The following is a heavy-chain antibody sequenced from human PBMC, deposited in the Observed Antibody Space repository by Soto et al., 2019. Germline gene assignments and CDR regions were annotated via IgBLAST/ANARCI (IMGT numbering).Heavy chain of an antibody. Sequence: SVKVSCTASRGTFSSYAISWVRQAPGQGLEWMGGIIPIFGTANYAQKFQGRVTIPADESTSTAYMELSSLRSEDTAVYYCAKDLSSLGWLALGAPFDSWGQGTLVTVSS. CDR1: RGTFSSYA. D-gene: IGHD3-22*01. CDR2: IIPIFGTA. J-gene: IGHJ4*02. CDR3: AKDLSSLGWLALGAPFDS. V-gene: IGHV1-69*01.